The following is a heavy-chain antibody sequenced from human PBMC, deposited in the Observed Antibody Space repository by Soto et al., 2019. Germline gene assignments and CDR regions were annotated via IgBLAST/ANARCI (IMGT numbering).Heavy chain of an antibody. V-gene: IGHV1-2*04. D-gene: IGHD6-13*01. J-gene: IGHJ6*02. Sequence: ASVKVSCKASGYTFTGYYMHWVGQAPRQGLEGMGWINPNSGGTNYAQKSQGWVTMTRDTTISTAYMELSRRRSADKAAHYCARAIFGYSYCKRALVYGLDVWGQGTTVTVSS. CDR2: INPNSGGT. CDR1: GYTFTGYY. CDR3: ARAIFGYSYCKRALVYGLDV.